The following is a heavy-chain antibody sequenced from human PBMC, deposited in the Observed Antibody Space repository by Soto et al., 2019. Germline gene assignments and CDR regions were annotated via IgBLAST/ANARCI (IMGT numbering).Heavy chain of an antibody. CDR1: GYSISSYY. CDR2: TYITGDT. J-gene: IGHJ4*02. V-gene: IGHV4-4*07. Sequence: SETLSLTCIVSGYSISSYYWSWIRQSAWKGLEWIGRTYITGDTNYNPSLKSRVTMSLDTSKNQLSLKVTSVTAADTAVYYCAREYTETVDGPTPFYFDYWGQGTPVTVSS. CDR3: AREYTETVDGPTPFYFDY. D-gene: IGHD6-19*01.